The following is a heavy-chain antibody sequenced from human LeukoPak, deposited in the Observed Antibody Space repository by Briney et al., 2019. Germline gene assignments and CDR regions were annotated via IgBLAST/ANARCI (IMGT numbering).Heavy chain of an antibody. CDR1: GFTFSSYA. D-gene: IGHD5-12*01. Sequence: GGSLRLSCAASGFTFSSYAMSWVRQPPGKGLEWVSAVSNSGATTYYADSVKGRFTISRDNSKNTLFLQMNSLRVEDTAVYYCARAHTKYVDVVATNYWGQGTLVTVSS. J-gene: IGHJ4*02. CDR3: ARAHTKYVDVVATNY. V-gene: IGHV3-23*01. CDR2: VSNSGATT.